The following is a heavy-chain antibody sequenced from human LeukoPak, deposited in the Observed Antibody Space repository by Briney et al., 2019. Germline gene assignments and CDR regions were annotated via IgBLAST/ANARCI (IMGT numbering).Heavy chain of an antibody. J-gene: IGHJ4*02. CDR3: ARGESITIFGVVSGGHFDY. V-gene: IGHV5-51*01. CDR2: IYPGDSDT. D-gene: IGHD3-3*01. CDR1: GYSFTSYW. Sequence: GESLKISCKGSGYSFTSYWIGWVRQMPGKGLEWMGIIYPGDSDTRYSPSFQGQVTISADKSISTAYLQWSSLKASDTAMYYCARGESITIFGVVSGGHFDYWGQGTLVTVSS.